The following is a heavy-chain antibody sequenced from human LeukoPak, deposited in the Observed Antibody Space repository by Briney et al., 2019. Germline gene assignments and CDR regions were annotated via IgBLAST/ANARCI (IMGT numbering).Heavy chain of an antibody. V-gene: IGHV1-2*06. Sequence: ASVKVSCKASGYTFTGYYMHWVRQAPGQGLEWMGRINPNSGGTNYAQKFQGRVTMTRDTSISTAYMELSRLRSDDTAVYYCARRGSSVGGSYYSFDYWGQGTLVTVSS. CDR2: INPNSGGT. CDR3: ARRGSSVGGSYYSFDY. J-gene: IGHJ4*02. CDR1: GYTFTGYY. D-gene: IGHD1-26*01.